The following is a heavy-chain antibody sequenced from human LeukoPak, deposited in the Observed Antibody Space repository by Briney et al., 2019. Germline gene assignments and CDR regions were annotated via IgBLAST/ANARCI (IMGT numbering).Heavy chain of an antibody. D-gene: IGHD3-10*01. J-gene: IGHJ4*02. CDR1: GFTFSSYW. Sequence: GGSLRLSCVASGFTFSSYWMSWARQAPGKGLEWVADIKEDGSEKYYVDSVKGRFTISRDNAKNSLYLQMNSLRAEDTAVYYCALNPDYYGSGSFDYWGQGTLVTVSS. CDR2: IKEDGSEK. CDR3: ALNPDYYGSGSFDY. V-gene: IGHV3-7*01.